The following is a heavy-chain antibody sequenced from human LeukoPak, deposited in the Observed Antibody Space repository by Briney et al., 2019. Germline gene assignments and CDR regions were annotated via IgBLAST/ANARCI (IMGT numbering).Heavy chain of an antibody. V-gene: IGHV4-30-2*01. D-gene: IGHD4-23*01. CDR1: GGSISSGGYY. Sequence: SQTLSLTCTVSGGSISSGGYYWSWIRQPPGKDLEWIGYIYHSGSSYYNPSLKSRVTISVDRSKNQVSLKLSSVTAADTAVYYCARGSTVVSGWGQGTLVTVSS. J-gene: IGHJ4*02. CDR3: ARGSTVVSG. CDR2: IYHSGSS.